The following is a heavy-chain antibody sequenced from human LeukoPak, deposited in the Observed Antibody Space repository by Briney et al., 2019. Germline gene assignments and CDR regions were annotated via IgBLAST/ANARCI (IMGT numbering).Heavy chain of an antibody. J-gene: IGHJ4*02. CDR1: GFTFSNAW. V-gene: IGHV3-15*01. CDR2: IKTEAQGETT. CDR3: TAGVGATAQDY. D-gene: IGHD1-26*01. Sequence: GGSLRLSCAASGFTFSNAWMSWVRQAPGKGLEWVGQIKTEAQGETTDYAAPAKGRFTISRDDSKNTLYLQMSSLKTEDTAVYYCTAGVGATAQDYWGQGTLVTVSS.